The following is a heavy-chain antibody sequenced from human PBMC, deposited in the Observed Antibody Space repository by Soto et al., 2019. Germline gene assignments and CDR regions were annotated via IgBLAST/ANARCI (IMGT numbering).Heavy chain of an antibody. Sequence: PGESLKISCKASGYIIKNYWIGWVRQMPGQGLEWMGIIFPDDSDTRYSPSFQGHVTISVDKSTSTAYVQWSSLKASDSAIYYCFRGGVTSRTFDYWGQGTLVTVS. D-gene: IGHD3-16*01. CDR2: IFPDDSDT. J-gene: IGHJ4*02. V-gene: IGHV5-51*01. CDR1: GYIIKNYW. CDR3: FRGGVTSRTFDY.